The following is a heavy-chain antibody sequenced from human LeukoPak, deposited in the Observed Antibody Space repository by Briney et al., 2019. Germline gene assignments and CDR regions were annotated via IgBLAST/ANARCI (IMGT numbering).Heavy chain of an antibody. CDR1: GYTFTGYY. CDR3: ASAIPGNYDYYYYYMDV. D-gene: IGHD4-11*01. Sequence: ASVKVSCKASGYTFTGYYMHWVRQAPGQGLEWMGWINPNSGGTNYAQKFQGRVTMTRDTSISTAYMELSRLRSDDTAVYYCASAIPGNYDYYYYYMDVWGKGTTVTVSS. J-gene: IGHJ6*03. CDR2: INPNSGGT. V-gene: IGHV1-2*02.